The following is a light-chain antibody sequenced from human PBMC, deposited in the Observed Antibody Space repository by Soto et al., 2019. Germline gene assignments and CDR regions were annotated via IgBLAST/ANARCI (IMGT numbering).Light chain of an antibody. V-gene: IGKV3-20*01. CDR3: QQYGSSPPCT. J-gene: IGKJ1*01. CDR2: GAS. Sequence: EIVLTQSPGTLSLSPGERATLSCRASQSVSSSYLAWYQQKPGQAPRLLIYGASSRATGIPDRFSGSGSGTDFTLTIRRLEPEDFAVYYGQQYGSSPPCTFGKGTKVDIK. CDR1: QSVSSSY.